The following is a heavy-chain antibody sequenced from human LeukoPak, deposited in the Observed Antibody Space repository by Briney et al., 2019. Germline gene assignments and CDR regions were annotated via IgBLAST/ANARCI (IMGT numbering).Heavy chain of an antibody. Sequence: PGGSLRLSCAASGFTFIKYWMNWVRQAPGKGLEWVANIKEDGDEKKYVDSVKGRFTISIDNAKESLYLQMNSLRDEDTAVYYCARDGRGAGRPYNLFDPWGQGTLVIVSS. V-gene: IGHV3-7*01. CDR2: IKEDGDEK. D-gene: IGHD6-19*01. CDR3: ARDGRGAGRPYNLFDP. J-gene: IGHJ5*01. CDR1: GFTFIKYW.